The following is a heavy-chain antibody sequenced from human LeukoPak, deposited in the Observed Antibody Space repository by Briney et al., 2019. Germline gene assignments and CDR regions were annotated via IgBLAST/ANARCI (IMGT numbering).Heavy chain of an antibody. V-gene: IGHV3-33*08. CDR1: GFTFSTSW. Sequence: PGGSLRLSCAASGFTFSTSWMSWVRLAPGRGLEWVAVIWDDGSNKYYADSVKGRFTISRDNSKNTLYLQMNSLRAEDTAVYYCAREMYYFNYWGQGTLVTVSS. J-gene: IGHJ4*02. CDR3: AREMYYFNY. CDR2: IWDDGSNK.